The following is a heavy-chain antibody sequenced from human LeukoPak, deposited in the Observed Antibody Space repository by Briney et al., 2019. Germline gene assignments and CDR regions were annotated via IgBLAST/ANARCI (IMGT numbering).Heavy chain of an antibody. CDR3: AREFSGYDFWSGYYTGNYYYYGMDV. J-gene: IGHJ6*02. V-gene: IGHV3-21*01. D-gene: IGHD3-3*01. CDR1: GFAFSRYS. Sequence: GGSLRLSCAASGFAFSRYSMNWVRQAPGKGLEWVSSISSSSSYIYYADSVKGRFTISRDNAKNSLYLQMNSLRAEDTAVYYCAREFSGYDFWSGYYTGNYYYYGMDVWGQGTTVTVSS. CDR2: ISSSSSYI.